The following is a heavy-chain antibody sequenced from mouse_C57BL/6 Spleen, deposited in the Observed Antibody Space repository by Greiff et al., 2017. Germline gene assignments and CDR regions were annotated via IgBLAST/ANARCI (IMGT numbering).Heavy chain of an antibody. CDR3: ARGWDGGYVGC. D-gene: IGHD4-1*01. V-gene: IGHV14-2*01. CDR2: IDPEDGET. Sequence: EVKLMESGAELVKPGASVKLSCTASGFNIKDYYMHWVKQRTEQGLEWIGRIDPEDGETKYAPKFKGKDTITADTSSNTAYLQLRSLTSEDTAVYYCARGWDGGYVGCRGQGTTLTGSS. CDR1: GFNIKDYY. J-gene: IGHJ2*01.